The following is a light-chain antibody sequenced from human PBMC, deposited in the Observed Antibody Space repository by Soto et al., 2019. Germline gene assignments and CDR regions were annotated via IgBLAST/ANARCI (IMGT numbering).Light chain of an antibody. CDR2: DAS. CDR3: RQYNSYPWT. J-gene: IGKJ1*01. V-gene: IGKV1-5*01. CDR1: QSINNY. Sequence: IQMTQSPSTLSASVGDRVTITCRASQSINNYLAWYQQKPGKAPKLLIYDASSLESGVPSRFSGSGSGTDFTLTISSLQPDDFATYSCRQYNSYPWTFGQGAKVEIK.